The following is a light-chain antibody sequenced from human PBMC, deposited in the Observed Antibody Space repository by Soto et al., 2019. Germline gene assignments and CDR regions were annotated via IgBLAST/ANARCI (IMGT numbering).Light chain of an antibody. V-gene: IGKV3-20*01. Sequence: EIVLTQSPGTLSLSPGERVTLSCRASQSVSNSYLAWYQQRPGQAPRLLIYGAANRATGIPDRFSGSGSGTDFTLTISRLEPEDFAVYYCQQYGSSPRTFGQGTKVEIK. CDR2: GAA. J-gene: IGKJ1*01. CDR3: QQYGSSPRT. CDR1: QSVSNSY.